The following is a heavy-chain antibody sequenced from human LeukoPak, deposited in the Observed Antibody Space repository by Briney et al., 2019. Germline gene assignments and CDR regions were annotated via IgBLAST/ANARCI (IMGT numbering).Heavy chain of an antibody. D-gene: IGHD6-6*01. CDR2: IYYSGST. Sequence: SETLSLTCTVSGGSISSYYWSWIRQPPGKGLEWIGYIYYSGSTNYNPSLKSRVTISVDTSKNQFSLKLSSVTAADTAVYYCARAPSGSSSYYYYYYYMDVWGKGTTVTVSS. CDR1: GGSISSYY. V-gene: IGHV4-59*01. J-gene: IGHJ6*03. CDR3: ARAPSGSSSYYYYYYYMDV.